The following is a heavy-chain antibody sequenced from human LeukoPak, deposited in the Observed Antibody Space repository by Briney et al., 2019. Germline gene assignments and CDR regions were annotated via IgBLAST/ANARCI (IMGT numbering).Heavy chain of an antibody. J-gene: IGHJ4*02. CDR1: GFTFSSHA. Sequence: GRSLRLSCAASGFTFSSHAMHWVRQAPGKGLEWVAIISYDGSHKYYADSVKGRFTISRDNSNNTLYLQMNSLRAEDTAVYYCARDYQLANFDYWGQGTLVTVSS. CDR3: ARDYQLANFDY. D-gene: IGHD6-13*01. CDR2: ISYDGSHK. V-gene: IGHV3-30*04.